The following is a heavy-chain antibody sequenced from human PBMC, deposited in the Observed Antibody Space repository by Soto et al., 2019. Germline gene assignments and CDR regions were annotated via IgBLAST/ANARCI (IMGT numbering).Heavy chain of an antibody. J-gene: IGHJ4*02. CDR1: GGSISSSSYY. Sequence: PSETLSLTCTVSGGSISSSSYYWGWIRQPPGKGLEWIASIYYSGTTYYNPSLKSRVTISVDASKQQFSLNLSSVTAADTAVYYCASSELGYYGPYYFDYWGQGTLVTVSS. CDR3: ASSELGYYGPYYFDY. CDR2: IYYSGTT. D-gene: IGHD3-22*01. V-gene: IGHV4-39*01.